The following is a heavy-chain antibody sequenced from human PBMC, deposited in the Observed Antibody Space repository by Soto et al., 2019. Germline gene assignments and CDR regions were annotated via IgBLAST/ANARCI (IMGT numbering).Heavy chain of an antibody. CDR2: IYPGDSDT. Sequence: PGESLKISCKGSGYSFTSHWIAWVRQMPGKGLERMGIIYPGDSDTRYSPSFKGQGTFSADKSISTAYLQWSSLKASDTAMYYCARLPLNAYGDYAALDYWRQGTLVTVAS. CDR1: GYSFTSHW. D-gene: IGHD4-17*01. V-gene: IGHV5-51*01. J-gene: IGHJ4*02. CDR3: ARLPLNAYGDYAALDY.